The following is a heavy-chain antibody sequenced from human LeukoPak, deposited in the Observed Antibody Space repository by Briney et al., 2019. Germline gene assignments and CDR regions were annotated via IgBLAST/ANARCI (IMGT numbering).Heavy chain of an antibody. CDR3: ARHGFSSGWKPAYFDY. CDR2: FYHSGSP. CDR1: GGSLSSSSYY. V-gene: IGHV4-39*01. J-gene: IGHJ4*02. D-gene: IGHD6-19*01. Sequence: PSETLSPTCTVSGGSLSSSSYYWGWLRQPPGKGLEWIGNFYHSGSPHYNPSLRGRVTISVDTSKNQFSLTLTSVTAADTAVYYCARHGFSSGWKPAYFDYWGQGTLVTVSS.